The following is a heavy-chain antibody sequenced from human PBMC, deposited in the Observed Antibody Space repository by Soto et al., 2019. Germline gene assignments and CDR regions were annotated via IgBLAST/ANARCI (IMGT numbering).Heavy chain of an antibody. CDR2: ISGSGGST. CDR3: AKPTEPYYYGSGSYYGAFDY. V-gene: IGHV3-23*01. J-gene: IGHJ4*02. CDR1: GFTFSSYA. Sequence: PGESLKISCAASGFTFSSYAMSWVRQAPGKGLEWVSAISGSGGSTYYADSVKGRFTISRDNSKNTLYLQMNSRRAEDTAVYYCAKPTEPYYYGSGSYYGAFDYWGQGTLVTVSS. D-gene: IGHD3-10*01.